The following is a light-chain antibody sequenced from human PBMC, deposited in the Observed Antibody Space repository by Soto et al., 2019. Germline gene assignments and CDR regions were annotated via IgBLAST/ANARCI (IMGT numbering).Light chain of an antibody. J-gene: IGKJ3*01. Sequence: EIVLTQSPGPLSLSPGERATLSCRASQSVSSNNLAWYQQRPGQAPRVVIYGASTRATGIPERFSGSGSGTAFTLTISRLAPEDFAVYYCQHYGRSPFTFGPGTKVVIK. V-gene: IGKV3-20*01. CDR1: QSVSSNN. CDR2: GAS. CDR3: QHYGRSPFT.